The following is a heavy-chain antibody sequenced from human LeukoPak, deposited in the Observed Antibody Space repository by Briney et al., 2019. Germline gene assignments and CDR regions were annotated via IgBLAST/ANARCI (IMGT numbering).Heavy chain of an antibody. V-gene: IGHV4-34*01. J-gene: IGHJ5*02. CDR2: INHSGST. CDR3: ASITLVNRGA. Sequence: SETLSLTCDVYGGSFSGYYWSWIRQPPGKGLEWIGEINHSGSTNYNPSLKSRVTISVDTSKNQFSLKLSSVTAADTAVYYCASITLVNRGAWGQGTLVTVSS. D-gene: IGHD3-10*01. CDR1: GGSFSGYY.